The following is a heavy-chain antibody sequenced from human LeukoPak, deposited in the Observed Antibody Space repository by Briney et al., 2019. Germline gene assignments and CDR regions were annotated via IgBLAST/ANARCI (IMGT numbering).Heavy chain of an antibody. CDR2: ISSNGGST. Sequence: GGSLRLSCAASGFTFSSYARHWVRQASGKGLEYVSAISSNGGSTYYANSVKGRFTISRDNSKNTLYLQMGSLRAEDMAVYYCARGKDYYDSSGYYYMSHFDYWGQGTLVTVSS. CDR1: GFTFSSYA. CDR3: ARGKDYYDSSGYYYMSHFDY. V-gene: IGHV3-64*01. D-gene: IGHD3-22*01. J-gene: IGHJ4*02.